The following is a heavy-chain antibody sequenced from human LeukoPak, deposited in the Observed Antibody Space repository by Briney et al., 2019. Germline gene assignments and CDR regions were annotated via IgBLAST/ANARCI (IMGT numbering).Heavy chain of an antibody. Sequence: GGSLRLSCAASGFTFSSYSMNWVRQAPGKGLEWVGRIKSKTDGGTTDYAAPVKGRFTISRDDSKNTLYLQMNSLKTEDTAVYYCTTAFPRSYPRPELYDSSGSDDYWGQGTLVTVSS. CDR2: IKSKTDGGTT. J-gene: IGHJ4*02. V-gene: IGHV3-15*01. D-gene: IGHD3-22*01. CDR3: TTAFPRSYPRPELYDSSGSDDY. CDR1: GFTFSSYS.